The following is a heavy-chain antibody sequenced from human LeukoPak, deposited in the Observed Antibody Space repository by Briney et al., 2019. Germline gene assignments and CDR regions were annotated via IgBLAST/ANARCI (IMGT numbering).Heavy chain of an antibody. J-gene: IGHJ5*01. V-gene: IGHV3-72*01. CDR3: XXXXHXXDS. Sequence: GGSLRLSCAASGFIFSDYFMDWVRQAPGRGLEWVARITHKARGYITVYAASMEGRFTISRDDSESSLDLQMDSLKTEDTAVYYXXXXXHXXDSWGXGSLVTV. CDR1: GFIFSDYF. CDR2: ITHKARGYIT.